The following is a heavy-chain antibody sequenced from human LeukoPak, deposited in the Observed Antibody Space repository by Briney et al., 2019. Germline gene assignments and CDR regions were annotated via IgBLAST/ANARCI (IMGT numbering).Heavy chain of an antibody. CDR3: AKDFAYRPPNYDFWSGYYEPPSIYGLDV. CDR1: GFTFDDYA. V-gene: IGHV3-43*02. J-gene: IGHJ6*02. CDR2: ISGDGVTT. Sequence: GGSLRLSCTASGFTFDDYAMHWVRHAPGKGLEWVSVISGDGVTTHDADSVKGRFTISRDNSKNSLYLQMNSLRSEDTALYYCAKDFAYRPPNYDFWSGYYEPPSIYGLDVWGQGTTVTVS. D-gene: IGHD3-3*01.